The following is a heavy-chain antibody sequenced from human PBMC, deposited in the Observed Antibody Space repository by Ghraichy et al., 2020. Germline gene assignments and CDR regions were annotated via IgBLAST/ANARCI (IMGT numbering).Heavy chain of an antibody. J-gene: IGHJ4*02. CDR3: ARVDLGYCSGGSCSPSY. Sequence: GSLRLSCAASGFTFSSYSMNWVRQAPGKGLEWVSSISSSSSYIYYADSVKGRFTISRDNAKNSLYLQMNSLRAEDTAVYYCARVDLGYCSGGSCSPSYWGQGTLVTVSS. CDR2: ISSSSSYI. V-gene: IGHV3-21*01. D-gene: IGHD2-15*01. CDR1: GFTFSSYS.